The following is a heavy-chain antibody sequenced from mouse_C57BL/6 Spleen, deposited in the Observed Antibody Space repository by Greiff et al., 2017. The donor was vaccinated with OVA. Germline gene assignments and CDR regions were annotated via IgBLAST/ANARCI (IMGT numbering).Heavy chain of an antibody. J-gene: IGHJ2*01. CDR3: ARGATVVKYYFDY. D-gene: IGHD1-1*01. CDR1: GYAFTNYL. V-gene: IGHV1-54*01. Sequence: VQLQQSGAELVRPGTSVKVSCKASGYAFTNYLIEWVKQRPGQGLEWIGGINPGSGGTNYNEKFKGKATLTADKSSSTAYMQLSSLTSEDSAVYFCARGATVVKYYFDYWGQGTTLTVSS. CDR2: INPGSGGT.